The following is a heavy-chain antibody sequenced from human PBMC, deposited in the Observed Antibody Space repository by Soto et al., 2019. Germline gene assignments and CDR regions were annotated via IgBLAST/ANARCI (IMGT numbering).Heavy chain of an antibody. D-gene: IGHD2-2*01. Sequence: SGGSLRLSCAASGFTFSNAWMSWVRQAPGKGLEWVGRIKSKTDGGTTDYAAPVKGRFTISRDDSKNTLYLQMNSLKTEDTAVYYCTTDAAGLGYCSSTSCYAQRGHDIWGQGTMVTVSS. CDR1: GFTFSNAW. V-gene: IGHV3-15*01. J-gene: IGHJ3*02. CDR3: TTDAAGLGYCSSTSCYAQRGHDI. CDR2: IKSKTDGGTT.